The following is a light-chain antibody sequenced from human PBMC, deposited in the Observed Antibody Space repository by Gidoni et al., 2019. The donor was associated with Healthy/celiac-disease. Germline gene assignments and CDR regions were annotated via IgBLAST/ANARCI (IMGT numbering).Light chain of an antibody. J-gene: IGKJ4*01. Sequence: DIQMTKSPSTLSASVGDRVTITCRASQSISSWLAWYQQRPRKAPNLLIYKASSLEGGVPSRFSGSGSGTEFTLTISSLQPDDFATYYCQQYKSYPLTFGGXTKVEIK. CDR3: QQYKSYPLT. CDR1: QSISSW. CDR2: KAS. V-gene: IGKV1-5*03.